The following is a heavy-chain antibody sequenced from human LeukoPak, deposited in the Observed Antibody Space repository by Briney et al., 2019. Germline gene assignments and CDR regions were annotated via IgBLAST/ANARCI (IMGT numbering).Heavy chain of an antibody. J-gene: IGHJ4*02. CDR3: AKDYLPYYGSGSYYCD. Sequence: GGSLRLSCAASGFSISDYSMNWIRQAPRKRLEWISSISGSGSTIYYADSVKGRFTISRDNSKNTLYLQMNSLRAEDTAVYYCAKDYLPYYGSGSYYCDWGQGTLVTVSS. CDR1: GFSISDYS. D-gene: IGHD3-10*01. CDR2: ISGSGSTI. V-gene: IGHV3-23*01.